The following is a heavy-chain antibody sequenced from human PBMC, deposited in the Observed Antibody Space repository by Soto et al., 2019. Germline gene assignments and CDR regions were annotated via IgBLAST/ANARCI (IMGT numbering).Heavy chain of an antibody. CDR3: ARVGRAGQFDY. CDR2: MYYSGNP. D-gene: IGHD6-19*01. CDR1: GGSFSSGGYY. V-gene: IGHV4-31*03. J-gene: IGHJ4*02. Sequence: LSLTCSVSGGSFSSGGYYWGWIRQHPGKGLEWIGYMYYSGNPYYNPSLKSRVTIPVDTSKKQLSLKLISVTAADTAVYYCARVGRAGQFDYWGQGTLVTVSS.